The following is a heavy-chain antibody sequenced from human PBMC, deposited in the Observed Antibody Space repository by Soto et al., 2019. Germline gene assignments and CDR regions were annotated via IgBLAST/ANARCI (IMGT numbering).Heavy chain of an antibody. CDR1: GFTFSSYW. D-gene: IGHD1-1*01. J-gene: IGHJ4*02. CDR2: ISGDVSST. CDR3: ARGIGYSAQDY. V-gene: IGHV3-74*01. Sequence: PGGSLRLSCAASGFTFSSYWMHWVRQAPGKGLVWVSRISGDVSSTDYADSVKGRFTISRDNAKNTLYLQMNSLRAEDTAVYYCARGIGYSAQDYWGQGTPVTVYS.